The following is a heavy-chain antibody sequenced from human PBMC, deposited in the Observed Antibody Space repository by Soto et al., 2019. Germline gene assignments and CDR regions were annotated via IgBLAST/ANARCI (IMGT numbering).Heavy chain of an antibody. V-gene: IGHV1-24*01. Sequence: ASVNVSCKVSGYTLTELSIHWVRQPPGKGLEWMGGFDPEDIKTIYAQKFQGRVTMTEDRSTDTAYMELSSLRSEDTAVNYCATLADYFGSGSFPSYFDYWGQ. D-gene: IGHD3-10*01. CDR1: GYTLTELS. CDR2: FDPEDIKT. CDR3: ATLADYFGSGSFPSYFDY. J-gene: IGHJ4*01.